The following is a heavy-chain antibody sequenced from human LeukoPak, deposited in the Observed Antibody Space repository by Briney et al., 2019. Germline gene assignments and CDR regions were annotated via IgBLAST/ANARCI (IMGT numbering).Heavy chain of an antibody. CDR1: GGSISSSSYY. V-gene: IGHV4-39*01. Sequence: SETLSLTCTVSGGSISSSSYYWGCIRQPPGKGLEWIGTIYYSGSTYYNPSLKSRVTISVDTSKNQFSLRLSSVTAADTAVYYCARHSSSLAYWYFDLWGRGTLVTVSS. J-gene: IGHJ2*01. CDR2: IYYSGST. D-gene: IGHD6-13*01. CDR3: ARHSSSLAYWYFDL.